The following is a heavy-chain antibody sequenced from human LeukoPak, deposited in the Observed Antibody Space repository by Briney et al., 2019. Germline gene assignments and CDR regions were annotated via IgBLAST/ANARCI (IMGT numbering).Heavy chain of an antibody. CDR3: ARVLSGSWDWFDP. J-gene: IGHJ5*02. CDR1: GFTFTNSW. V-gene: IGHV3-74*01. CDR2: INSDGKTT. D-gene: IGHD3-22*01. Sequence: PGGSLRLSCAASGFTFTNSWMHWVRQAPGKGLVWVSRINSDGKTTTYADSAKGRFTISRDNAKNTVYLQMNSLRAEDTAVYYCARVLSGSWDWFDPWGQGTLVTVSS.